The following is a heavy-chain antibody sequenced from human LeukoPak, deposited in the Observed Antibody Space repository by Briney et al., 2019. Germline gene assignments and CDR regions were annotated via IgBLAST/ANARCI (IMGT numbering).Heavy chain of an antibody. CDR1: GFTFSRNN. CDR3: ARHDTSKA. D-gene: IGHD5-18*01. CDR2: ITGNGGDT. J-gene: IGHJ5*02. Sequence: GGSLRLSCAASGFTFSRNNMHWVRPAPGKGLEYVSSITGNGGDTYYANSVKGRFTISRDNPKNMLYIQIGRLRTADMRVYYCARHDTSKAWGQGTLVTVSS. V-gene: IGHV3-64*01.